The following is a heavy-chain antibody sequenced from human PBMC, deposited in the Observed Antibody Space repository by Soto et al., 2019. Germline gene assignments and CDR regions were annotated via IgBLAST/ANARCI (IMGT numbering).Heavy chain of an antibody. CDR2: ISGSGGST. J-gene: IGHJ6*02. D-gene: IGHD5-18*01. CDR3: ARDGYSYGPYYYYYGMDV. V-gene: IGHV3-23*01. CDR1: GFTFSSYA. Sequence: GGSLRLSCAASGFTFSSYAMSWVRQAPGKGLEWVSAISGSGGSTYYADSVKGRFTISRDNSKNTLYLQMSSLRSEDTAVYYCARDGYSYGPYYYYYGMDVWGQGTTVTVSS.